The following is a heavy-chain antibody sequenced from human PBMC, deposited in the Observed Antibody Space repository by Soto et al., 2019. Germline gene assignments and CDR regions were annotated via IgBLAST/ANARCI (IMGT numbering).Heavy chain of an antibody. CDR3: AGDSGWPILNFDN. CDR1: DFDFSSYG. J-gene: IGHJ4*02. CDR2: SSYDGRET. V-gene: IGHV3-30*03. D-gene: IGHD3-10*01. Sequence: GGSLRLSCAASDFDFSSYGIHWVRQAPGKGLEWVAASSYDGRETFYADSAKGRFTVSKEMSKNTAFLQMNALRHEDTAVYFCAGDSGWPILNFDNWGQGTPVTVSS.